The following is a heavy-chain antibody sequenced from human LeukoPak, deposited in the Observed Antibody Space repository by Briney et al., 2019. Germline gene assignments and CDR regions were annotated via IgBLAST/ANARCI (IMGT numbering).Heavy chain of an antibody. J-gene: IGHJ4*02. V-gene: IGHV3-53*01. Sequence: PSGSLRLSCPASGFTVITNYITWVRQAAGKGLDGVLLIYSGGTTYYPDLVKGRLTISREYSKNMLYLQMNSLRAEATAVYCCARVRSDSRGFYNIDHWGQGSLVT. CDR1: GFTVITNY. CDR3: ARVRSDSRGFYNIDH. CDR2: IYSGGTT. D-gene: IGHD5-24*01.